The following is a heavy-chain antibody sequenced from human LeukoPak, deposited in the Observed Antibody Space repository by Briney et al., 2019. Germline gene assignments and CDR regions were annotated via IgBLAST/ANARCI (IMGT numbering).Heavy chain of an antibody. J-gene: IGHJ5*02. CDR2: ISSSSSYI. V-gene: IGHV3-21*01. CDR3: ARDSDYYDSSGYYLNWFDP. Sequence: GGSLRLSCAASGFTFSSYSMNWVRQAPGKGLEWVSSISSSSSYIYYADSVKGRFTISRDNAKNSLYLQMNSLRAEDTPVYYCARDSDYYDSSGYYLNWFDPWGQGTLVTVSS. CDR1: GFTFSSYS. D-gene: IGHD3-22*01.